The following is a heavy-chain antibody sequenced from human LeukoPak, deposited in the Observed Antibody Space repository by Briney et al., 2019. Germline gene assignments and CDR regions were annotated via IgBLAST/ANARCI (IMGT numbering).Heavy chain of an antibody. Sequence: PSETLSLTCTVSGGSISSGGYYWSWIRQHPGKGLEWIGYIYYSGSTYYNPPLKSRVTISVDTSKNQFSLKLGSVTAADTAVYYCARRNYYDSSGDFDYWGQGTLVTVSS. CDR2: IYYSGST. V-gene: IGHV4-31*03. CDR3: ARRNYYDSSGDFDY. J-gene: IGHJ4*02. CDR1: GGSISSGGYY. D-gene: IGHD3-22*01.